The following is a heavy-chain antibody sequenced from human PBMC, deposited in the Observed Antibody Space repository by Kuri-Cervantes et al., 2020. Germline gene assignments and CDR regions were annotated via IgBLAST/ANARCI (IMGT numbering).Heavy chain of an antibody. CDR1: GFTFSSYE. Sequence: GGSLRLSCAASGFTFSSYEMNWVRQAPGKGLEWVSYISSSGSTIYYADSVKGRFTISRDNAKNSLYLQMNSPRPDDTAVYYCARGGGVTGGYFDLWGRGTLVTVSS. J-gene: IGHJ2*01. V-gene: IGHV3-48*03. CDR2: ISSSGSTI. CDR3: ARGGGVTGGYFDL. D-gene: IGHD2-21*02.